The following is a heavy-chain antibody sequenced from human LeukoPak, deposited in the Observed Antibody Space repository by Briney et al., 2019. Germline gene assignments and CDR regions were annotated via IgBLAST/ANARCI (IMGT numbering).Heavy chain of an antibody. CDR3: ARLGGDYVYYFDY. CDR2: INHFGRT. CDR1: GGSFSGYY. D-gene: IGHD4-17*01. Sequence: PSETLSLTCAVYGGSFSGYYWNWIRQPLGKGLEWIGEINHFGRTKYNPSLKSRVTISGDTSKNQFSLKLSSVTAADTAVYYCARLGGDYVYYFDYWGQGTLVTVSS. J-gene: IGHJ4*02. V-gene: IGHV4-34*01.